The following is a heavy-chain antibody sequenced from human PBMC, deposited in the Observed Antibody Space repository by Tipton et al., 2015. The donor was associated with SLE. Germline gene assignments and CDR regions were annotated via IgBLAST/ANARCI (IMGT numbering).Heavy chain of an antibody. J-gene: IGHJ4*02. CDR1: GFTNYG. Sequence: SLRLSCAASGFTNYGMHWVRQAPGKGRAWVAFMRSDASDKYYADSVKGRFTISRDHSKNTLYLQMNSVRSEDTAASYCANGESDSSGYYVRYRGQGTLVTVSS. V-gene: IGHV3-30*02. CDR3: ANGESDSSGYYVRY. CDR2: MRSDASDK. D-gene: IGHD3-22*01.